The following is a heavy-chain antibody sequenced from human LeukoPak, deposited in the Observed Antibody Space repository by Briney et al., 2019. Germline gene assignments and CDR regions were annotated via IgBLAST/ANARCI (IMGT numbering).Heavy chain of an antibody. CDR1: GGSISSSSYY. D-gene: IGHD3-22*01. CDR3: ARGSKTYYYDAGDYYYPSFLGY. Sequence: PSETLSLTCTVSGGSISSSSYYWGWIRQPPGKGLEWIGSIYYSGSTYYNPSLKSRVTISVDTSKNQFSLILTSVTAADTAVYYCARGSKTYYYDAGDYYYPSFLGYWGQGTLVTVSS. CDR2: IYYSGST. J-gene: IGHJ4*02. V-gene: IGHV4-39*01.